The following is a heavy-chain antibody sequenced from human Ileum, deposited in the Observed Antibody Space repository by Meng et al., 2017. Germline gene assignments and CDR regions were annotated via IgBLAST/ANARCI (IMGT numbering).Heavy chain of an antibody. V-gene: IGHV3-23*01. J-gene: IGHJ4*02. CDR2: ITGSGDNT. D-gene: IGHD2-2*01. CDR3: AKDFVRLSGLPMPAST. Sequence: GGSLRLSCAAPGFSFNNYVMSWVRQAPGKGLEWISGITGSGDNTYYADSVKGRFTVSRDNSKNTLSLEMNSLRAEDTAVYYCAKDFVRLSGLPMPASTWSQGTLVTVSS. CDR1: GFSFNNYV.